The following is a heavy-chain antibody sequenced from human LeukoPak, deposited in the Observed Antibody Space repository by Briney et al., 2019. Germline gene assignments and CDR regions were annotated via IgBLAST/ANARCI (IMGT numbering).Heavy chain of an antibody. V-gene: IGHV1-46*01. CDR2: INPSGGST. CDR1: GYTFTSYY. Sequence: ASVKVSCKASGYTFTSYYMHWVRQAPGRGLEWMGIINPSGGSTSYAQKSQGRVTMTRDTSTSTVYMELSSLRSEDTAVYYCAREWRRWLQLRGAFDIWGQGTMATVSS. CDR3: AREWRRWLQLRGAFDI. D-gene: IGHD5-24*01. J-gene: IGHJ3*02.